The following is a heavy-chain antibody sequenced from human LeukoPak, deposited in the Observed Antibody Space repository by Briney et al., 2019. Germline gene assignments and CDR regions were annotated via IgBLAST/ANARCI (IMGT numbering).Heavy chain of an antibody. V-gene: IGHV3-66*01. CDR3: ARDPCTRCAANDY. CDR1: GFTVSSNY. J-gene: IGHJ4*02. CDR2: IYSGGST. Sequence: PGGSLRLSCAASGFTVSSNYMSWVRQAPGNRLEWVSVIYSGGSTYYADSVKGRFTISRDNSKNTLYLQMNSLRAEDTAVYYCARDPCTRCAANDYWGQGTLVTVSS. D-gene: IGHD4/OR15-4a*01.